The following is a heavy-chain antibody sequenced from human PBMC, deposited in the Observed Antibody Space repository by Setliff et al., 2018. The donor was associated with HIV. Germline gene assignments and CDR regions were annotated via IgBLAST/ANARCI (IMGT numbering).Heavy chain of an antibody. CDR1: EFTFSSYS. Sequence: GGSLRLSCAASEFTFSSYSMHWVRQAPGKGLEWVASISSSGAHIFYADSLKGRFTISRDNGMNLLYLQMTSLRAEDTAVYYCARGGRLQYFDWPSYAIDVWGQGTTVTVSS. CDR2: ISSSGAHI. J-gene: IGHJ6*02. CDR3: ARGGRLQYFDWPSYAIDV. D-gene: IGHD3-9*01. V-gene: IGHV3-21*06.